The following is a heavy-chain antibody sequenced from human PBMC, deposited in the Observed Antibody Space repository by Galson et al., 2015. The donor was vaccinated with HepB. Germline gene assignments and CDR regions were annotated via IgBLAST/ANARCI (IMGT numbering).Heavy chain of an antibody. CDR3: ARVQWELLGGSDFDY. J-gene: IGHJ4*02. CDR2: ISAYNGNT. CDR1: GYTFTSYG. Sequence: SVKVSCKASGYTFTSYGISWVRQAPGQGLEWMGWISAYNGNTNYAQKLQGRVTMTTDTSTSTAYMELRSLRSDDTAVYYCARVQWELLGGSDFDYWGQGTLVTVSS. D-gene: IGHD1-26*01. V-gene: IGHV1-18*01.